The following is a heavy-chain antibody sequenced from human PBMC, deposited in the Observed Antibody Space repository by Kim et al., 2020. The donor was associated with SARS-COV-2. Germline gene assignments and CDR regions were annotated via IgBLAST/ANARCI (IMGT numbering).Heavy chain of an antibody. V-gene: IGHV4-30-4*01. Sequence: SETLSLTCSVSGGPISSGDYYWSWIRQTPGKGLECIGYMSSSGTTYYTPSLNSRVSISVDMSKNQFSLKLNSVTAADTAVYYCARRSGSGGLPRYVGWFDPWGQGTLVTVSS. J-gene: IGHJ5*02. CDR2: MSSSGTT. CDR1: GGPISSGDYY. CDR3: ARRSGSGGLPRYVGWFDP. D-gene: IGHD3-10*01.